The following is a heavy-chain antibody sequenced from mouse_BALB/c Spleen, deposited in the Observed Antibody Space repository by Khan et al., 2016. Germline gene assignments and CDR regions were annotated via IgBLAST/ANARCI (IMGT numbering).Heavy chain of an antibody. CDR1: GYAFTSYN. J-gene: IGHJ3*01. V-gene: IGHV1S135*01. CDR2: IDPYNGGT. CDR3: ASGYDLAWFAY. D-gene: IGHD2-2*01. Sequence: VQLKESGPELVKPGASVKVFCKASGYAFTSYNMYWVKQSHGKSLEWIGYIDPYNGGTSYNQKFKGKATLTVDKSSSTAYMHLNSLTSEDSAVHYCASGYDLAWFAYWGQGTLVTVSA.